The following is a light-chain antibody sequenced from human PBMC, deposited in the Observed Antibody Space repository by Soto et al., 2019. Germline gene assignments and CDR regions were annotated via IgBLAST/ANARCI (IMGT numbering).Light chain of an antibody. V-gene: IGKV1-27*01. J-gene: IGKJ3*01. Sequence: DIQMTQSPSSLSASVGDTVTITCRASQGISSSLAWYQQKAGKVPDLLIYGASTLQSGVPSHFSGSGSGTDFTLTISSLQPEDVAIYYCQEYHSPPFTFGPGTKVEMK. CDR2: GAS. CDR1: QGISSS. CDR3: QEYHSPPFT.